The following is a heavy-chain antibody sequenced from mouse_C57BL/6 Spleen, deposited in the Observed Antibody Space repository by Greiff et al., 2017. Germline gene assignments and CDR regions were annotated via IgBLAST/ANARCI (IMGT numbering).Heavy chain of an antibody. CDR1: GYTFTSYW. D-gene: IGHD2-4*01. Sequence: QVQLQQPGAELVRPGSSVKLSCKASGYTFTSYWMHWVKQRPIQGLEWIGNIDPSDSETHYNQKFKDKATLTVDKSSSTAYMQLSSLTSEDSAVYYCARGSIYYDYLYAMDYWGQGTSVTVAS. J-gene: IGHJ4*01. CDR3: ARGSIYYDYLYAMDY. V-gene: IGHV1-52*01. CDR2: IDPSDSET.